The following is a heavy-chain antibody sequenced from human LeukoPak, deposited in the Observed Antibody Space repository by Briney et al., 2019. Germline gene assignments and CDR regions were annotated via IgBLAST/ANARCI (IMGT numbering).Heavy chain of an antibody. V-gene: IGHV3-30-3*01. Sequence: PGRSLRLSCAASGFTFSSYTMHWVRQAPGKGLEWVAVISYEGTSKYYADSVKGRFTISRDNSMNTLYLQMNSLRDDDTAVYYCARDGMGIRWPPFSPWADYWGQGTLVAVSS. J-gene: IGHJ4*02. CDR3: ARDGMGIRWPPFSPWADY. CDR1: GFTFSSYT. D-gene: IGHD1-14*01. CDR2: ISYEGTSK.